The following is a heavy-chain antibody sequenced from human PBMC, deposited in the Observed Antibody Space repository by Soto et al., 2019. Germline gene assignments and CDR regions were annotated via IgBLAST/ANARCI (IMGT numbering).Heavy chain of an antibody. CDR1: AFTLRNYA. D-gene: IGHD2-2*01. CDR2: IGDSGATT. Sequence: GGLLRLSCAASAFTLRNYAMSWVRKNPGKGLEWVAAIGDSGATTYYADSVKGRFTISRDNSKNTLYLQMNNLKAEDTAFYYCAKDRSSTSCYGFDYWGPGALVTVSS. J-gene: IGHJ4*02. V-gene: IGHV3-23*01. CDR3: AKDRSSTSCYGFDY.